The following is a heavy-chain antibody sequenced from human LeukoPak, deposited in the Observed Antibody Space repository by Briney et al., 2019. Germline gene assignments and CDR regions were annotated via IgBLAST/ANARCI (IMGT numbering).Heavy chain of an antibody. D-gene: IGHD2-2*01. CDR2: ISGSGGDT. J-gene: IGHJ3*01. CDR3: AKCRTTCYANGFDF. Sequence: GGSLRLSCPASGFTFSSFSMSWVRQAPGKGLEWFSAISGSGGDTHYADSVKGRFTISRDNSKNTLHLQMNSLRAEDTAVYYCAKCRTTCYANGFDFWGQGTKVTVSS. V-gene: IGHV3-23*01. CDR1: GFTFSSFS.